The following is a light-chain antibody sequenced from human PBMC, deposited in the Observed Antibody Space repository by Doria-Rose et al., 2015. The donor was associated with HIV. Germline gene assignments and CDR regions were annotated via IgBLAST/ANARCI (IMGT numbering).Light chain of an antibody. V-gene: IGKV3-20*01. Sequence: VLTQPPGTLSLSPGERATLSCRASQSFSSTYLAWYQQRPGQAPSLLIYDGSTRATGIPDRFSASGSGTDFTLTINRLEPEDFAPYYCHQYGTSWTFGQGTKVEI. J-gene: IGKJ1*01. CDR2: DGS. CDR3: HQYGTSWT. CDR1: QSFSSTY.